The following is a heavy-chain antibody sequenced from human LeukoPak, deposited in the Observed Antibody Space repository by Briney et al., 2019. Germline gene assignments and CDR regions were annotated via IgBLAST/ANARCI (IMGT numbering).Heavy chain of an antibody. CDR2: IWFDGVRN. J-gene: IGHJ4*02. Sequence: PGGSLRLSCAAYGFTFNTYGMYWVRQAPGKGLEWVAVIWFDGVRNSYADSVKGRFTISRDNSKNTLYLQISSLRAEDTAVYYCAGDRRDGYNSPLDYWGQGTLVTVSS. V-gene: IGHV3-33*01. CDR1: GFTFNTYG. CDR3: AGDRRDGYNSPLDY. D-gene: IGHD5-24*01.